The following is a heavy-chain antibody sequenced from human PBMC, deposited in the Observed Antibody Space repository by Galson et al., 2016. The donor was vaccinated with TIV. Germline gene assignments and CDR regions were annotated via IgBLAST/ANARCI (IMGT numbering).Heavy chain of an antibody. D-gene: IGHD4-17*01. CDR2: INPSGGST. Sequence: SVKVSCKASGYSFTGYHMQWVRQAPGQGLEWMGIINPSGGSTSYAQKFQGRVTMTRDTSTRTVYMELRSLRSEDTAVYYCARGYGDGDYWGQGSLVIASS. CDR1: GYSFTGYH. V-gene: IGHV1-46*01. CDR3: ARGYGDGDY. J-gene: IGHJ4*02.